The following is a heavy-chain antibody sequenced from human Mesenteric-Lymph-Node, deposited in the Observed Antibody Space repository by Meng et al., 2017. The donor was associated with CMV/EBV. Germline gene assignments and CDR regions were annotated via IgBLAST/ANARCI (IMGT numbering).Heavy chain of an antibody. CDR1: GGSISSYY. J-gene: IGHJ4*02. V-gene: IGHV4-59*01. Sequence: SETLSLTCTVSGGSISSYYWSWIRQPPGKGLEWIGYIYYSGSTNYNPSLESRVTISMDASKNQFSLKLSSMTAADTAMYYCTRGNWKYVDSWGQGTLVTVSS. CDR3: TRGNWKYVDS. CDR2: IYYSGST. D-gene: IGHD1-7*01.